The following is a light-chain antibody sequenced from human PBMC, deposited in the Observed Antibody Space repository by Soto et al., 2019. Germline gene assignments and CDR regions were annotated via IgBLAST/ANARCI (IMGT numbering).Light chain of an antibody. CDR1: QSITTNY. CDR3: QHYGGSPLFS. V-gene: IGKV3-20*01. Sequence: EIVLTQSPGTLSLSPGERATLSCRASQSITTNYLARYQHKPGQAPSLLIYGASSRATGIPDRFSGSGSGTDFTLAISRLEPEDFAVYYCQHYGGSPLFSFGPGTKVDIK. CDR2: GAS. J-gene: IGKJ3*01.